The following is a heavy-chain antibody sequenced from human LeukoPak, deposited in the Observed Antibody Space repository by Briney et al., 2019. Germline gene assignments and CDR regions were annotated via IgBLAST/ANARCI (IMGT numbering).Heavy chain of an antibody. CDR3: ARDLYSPGGDWFDP. CDR1: GYTFTSYY. V-gene: IGHV1-46*01. D-gene: IGHD2-8*01. Sequence: ASVKVSCKASGYTFTSYYMHWVRQAPGQGLEWMGIINPSGGSTSYAQKFQSRVTMTRDMSTSTVYMELSSLRSDDTAVYYCARDLYSPGGDWFDPWGQGTLVTVSS. J-gene: IGHJ5*02. CDR2: INPSGGST.